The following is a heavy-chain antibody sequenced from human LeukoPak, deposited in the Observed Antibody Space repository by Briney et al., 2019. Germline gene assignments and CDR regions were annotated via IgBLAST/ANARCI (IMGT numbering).Heavy chain of an antibody. CDR2: IYSGGIT. Sequence: GGPLRLSCAASGFTVSSKFMHWVRQAPGKGLEWVSVIYSGGITYYADSVKGRFTVSRDNSRNTMYLHMNSLKVEDTAVHYRAKDEVTSGGGLDYWGQGTLVTVSS. V-gene: IGHV3-53*01. J-gene: IGHJ4*02. CDR3: AKDEVTSGGGLDY. D-gene: IGHD3-16*01. CDR1: GFTVSSKF.